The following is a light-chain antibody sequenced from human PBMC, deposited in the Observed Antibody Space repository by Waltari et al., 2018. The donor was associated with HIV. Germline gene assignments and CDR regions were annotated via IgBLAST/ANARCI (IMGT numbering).Light chain of an antibody. CDR1: RSHLETGSG. CDR3: QSYDNSLTGSI. J-gene: IGLJ2*01. V-gene: IGLV1-40*01. CDR2: GNN. Sequence: QSVLTQPPSVSGAPGQRVTISCTGRRSHLETGSGVHWYQQLPGTAPKVLIYGNNNRPSGVPDRFSGSKSGTSASLAITGLQAEDEADYYCQSYDNSLTGSIFGGGTTLTVL.